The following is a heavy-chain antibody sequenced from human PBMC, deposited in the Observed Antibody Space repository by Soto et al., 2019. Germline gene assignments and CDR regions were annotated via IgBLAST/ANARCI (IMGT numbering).Heavy chain of an antibody. CDR2: INHSGST. CDR3: ARVRITFGGVIVSFDY. CDR1: GGSFSGYY. J-gene: IGHJ4*02. Sequence: QVQLQQWGAGLLKPSETQSLTCAVYGGSFSGYYWSWIRQPPGKGLEWIGEINHSGSTNYNPSLKSRVTISVDTSKNQFSLKLSSVTAADTAVYYCARVRITFGGVIVSFDYWGQGTLVTVSS. D-gene: IGHD3-16*02. V-gene: IGHV4-34*01.